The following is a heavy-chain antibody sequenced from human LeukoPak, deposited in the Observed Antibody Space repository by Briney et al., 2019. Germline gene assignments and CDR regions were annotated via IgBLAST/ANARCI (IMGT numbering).Heavy chain of an antibody. CDR3: ARTIAARSHAFDI. Sequence: SETLSLTCTVSGGSISSSSYYWGWIRQPPGKGLEWIGSIYYSGSTYYNPSLKSRVTISVDTSKNQFSLKLSSVTAADTAVYYCARTIAARSHAFDIWGQGTMVTVSS. D-gene: IGHD6-6*01. V-gene: IGHV4-39*01. J-gene: IGHJ3*02. CDR2: IYYSGST. CDR1: GGSISSSSYY.